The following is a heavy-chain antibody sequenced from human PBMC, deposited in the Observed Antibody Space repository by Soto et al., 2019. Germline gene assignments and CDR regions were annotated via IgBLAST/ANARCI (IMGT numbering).Heavy chain of an antibody. CDR1: RFTFSSYS. J-gene: IGHJ4*02. CDR2: ISSSSSVI. CDR3: ARVPYSSGWYFDY. D-gene: IGHD6-19*01. Sequence: GGSLRLSCAASRFTFSSYSMNWVRQAPGKGLEWVSYISSSSSVIYYADSVKGRFTISRDNAKNSLYLQMNSLRDEDTAVYYCARVPYSSGWYFDYWGQGTLVTVSS. V-gene: IGHV3-48*02.